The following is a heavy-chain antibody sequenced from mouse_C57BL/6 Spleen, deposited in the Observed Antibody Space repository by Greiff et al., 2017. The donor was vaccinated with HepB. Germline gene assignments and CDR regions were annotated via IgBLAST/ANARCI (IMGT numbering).Heavy chain of an antibody. D-gene: IGHD2-3*01. J-gene: IGHJ4*01. CDR2: IDPSDSYN. V-gene: IGHV1-69*01. CDR3: ARTFYNGAMDY. CDR1: GYTFTSYW. Sequence: QVHVQQSGAELVMPGASVKLSCKASGYTFTSYWMHWVRQRPGQGLEWIGEIDPSDSYNNYNQKFKGKSTLTVDKSSSTSYMQLSSLTSEDSAVYYCARTFYNGAMDYWGQGTSVTVSS.